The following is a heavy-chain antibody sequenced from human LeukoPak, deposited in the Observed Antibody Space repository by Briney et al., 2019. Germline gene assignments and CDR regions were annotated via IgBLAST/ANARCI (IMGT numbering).Heavy chain of an antibody. CDR3: ARAGYGDPHFDF. Sequence: GGSLRLSCAASGFTFSNYWMSWVRQAPGKGLEWVANIKQDGSDKNYVDSVKGRFTISRDNAKNTLYLQMNSLRAEDTAAYYCARAGYGDPHFDFWGQGTLVTVSS. CDR2: IKQDGSDK. V-gene: IGHV3-7*02. CDR1: GFTFSNYW. J-gene: IGHJ4*02. D-gene: IGHD4-17*01.